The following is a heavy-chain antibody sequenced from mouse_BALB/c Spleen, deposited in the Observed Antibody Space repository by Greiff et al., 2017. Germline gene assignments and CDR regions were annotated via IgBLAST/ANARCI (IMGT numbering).Heavy chain of an antibody. J-gene: IGHJ3*01. CDR1: GFTFSSFG. D-gene: IGHD2-4*01. V-gene: IGHV5-17*02. CDR2: ISSGSSTI. CDR3: ARPYYDYDGWFAY. Sequence: EVKVVESGGGLVQPGGSRKLSCAASGFTFSSFGMHWVRQAPEKGLEWVAYISSGSSTIYYADTVKGRFTISRDNPKNTLFLQMTSLRSEDTAMYYCARPYYDYDGWFAYWGQGTLVTVSA.